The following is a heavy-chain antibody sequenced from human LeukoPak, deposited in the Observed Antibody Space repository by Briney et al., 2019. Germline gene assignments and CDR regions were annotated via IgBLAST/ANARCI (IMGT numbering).Heavy chain of an antibody. Sequence: GGSLRLSCAASGFTFSNYNMNWVRQAPGKGLEWVSSISSSSSYIYYADSVKGRFTISRDNAKNSLYLQMNSLRAEDTAVYYCARDGARYDSSGFDPWGQGTLLTVSS. CDR1: GFTFSNYN. J-gene: IGHJ5*02. D-gene: IGHD3-22*01. CDR3: ARDGARYDSSGFDP. V-gene: IGHV3-21*01. CDR2: ISSSSSYI.